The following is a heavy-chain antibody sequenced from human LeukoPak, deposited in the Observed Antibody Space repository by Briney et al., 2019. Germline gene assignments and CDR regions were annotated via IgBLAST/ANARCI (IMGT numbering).Heavy chain of an antibody. J-gene: IGHJ4*02. CDR2: IKSKTDGGTT. Sequence: GGSLRLSCAASGFTFSNAWMSWVRQAPGQGLEWVGRIKSKTDGGTTDYAAPVTGRFTISRDDSKNTLYVQMNGLRTEDTGVYYCTTGARSHGYLFDRWGQGTLVTVSS. CDR1: GFTFSNAW. V-gene: IGHV3-15*01. D-gene: IGHD5-18*01. CDR3: TTGARSHGYLFDR.